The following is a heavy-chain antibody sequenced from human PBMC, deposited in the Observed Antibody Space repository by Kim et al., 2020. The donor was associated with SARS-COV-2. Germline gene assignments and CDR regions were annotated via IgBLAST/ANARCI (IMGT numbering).Heavy chain of an antibody. V-gene: IGHV4-34*01. CDR3: ARGSPHYYDSSGYYYVGPYYFDY. CDR2: INHNGST. J-gene: IGHJ4*02. D-gene: IGHD3-22*01. Sequence: SETLSLTCAVYGGSFSGYSWSWIRQPPGKGLEWIGEINHNGSTNYNPSLKSRVTISLDTSKSQFSLKLSSVTAADTAVYYCARGSPHYYDSSGYYYVGPYYFDYWGQGTLVTVSS. CDR1: GGSFSGYS.